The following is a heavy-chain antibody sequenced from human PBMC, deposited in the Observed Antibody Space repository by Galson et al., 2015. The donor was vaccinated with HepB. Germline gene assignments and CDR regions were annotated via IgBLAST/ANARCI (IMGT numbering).Heavy chain of an antibody. D-gene: IGHD3-22*01. CDR2: IYYSGST. V-gene: IGHV4-30-4*08. J-gene: IGHJ3*02. Sequence: SWVRQMPGKGLEWIGYIYYSGSTYYNPSLKSRVTISVDTSKNQFSLKLSSVTAADTAVYYCARGDYYDSSGYYFDAFDIWGQGTMVTVSS. CDR3: ARGDYYDSSGYYFDAFDI.